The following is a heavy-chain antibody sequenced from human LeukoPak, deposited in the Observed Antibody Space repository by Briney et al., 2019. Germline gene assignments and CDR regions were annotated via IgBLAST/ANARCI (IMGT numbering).Heavy chain of an antibody. CDR2: IHWNGGST. D-gene: IGHD6-13*01. V-gene: IGHV3-20*04. Sequence: GGSLRLSCAASGFTFSSHLMHWVRQAPGKGLEWVSGIHWNGGSTGYADSVKGRFTISRDNAKNSLYLQMNSLRDEDTAFYYCARARGIAAAYSYFDYWGQGTLVTVSS. CDR1: GFTFSSHL. J-gene: IGHJ4*02. CDR3: ARARGIAAAYSYFDY.